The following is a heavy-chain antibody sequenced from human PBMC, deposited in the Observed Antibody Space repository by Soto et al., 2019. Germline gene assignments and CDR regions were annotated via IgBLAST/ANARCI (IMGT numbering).Heavy chain of an antibody. J-gene: IGHJ4*02. CDR1: GGIFHGYG. D-gene: IGHD1-1*01. V-gene: IGHV3-33*01. CDR3: ARDGIGATVFRGYLDY. Sequence: QEQLVESGGGVVQPGTSLRLSCAVPGGIFHGYGMHWVRQAPGKGLELVAIIRFDGSNEEYADCVKGRFTISRDNSKNTLYLQMNTLGAEDTAVYYCARDGIGATVFRGYLDYWGRGTVVTVS. CDR2: IRFDGSNE.